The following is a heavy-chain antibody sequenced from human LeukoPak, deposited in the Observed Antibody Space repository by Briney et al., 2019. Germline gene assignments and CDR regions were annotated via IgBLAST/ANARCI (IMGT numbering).Heavy chain of an antibody. V-gene: IGHV3-23*01. Sequence: GGSLRLSCAASGFTFSSYAMSWVRQAPGKGLEWVSAISGSGGSTYYADSVKGRFTISRDNAKNTLYLQMNSLRAEDTAVYFCAREGGGLDAFDIWGQGTMVTVSS. D-gene: IGHD2-15*01. CDR1: GFTFSSYA. CDR2: ISGSGGST. CDR3: AREGGGLDAFDI. J-gene: IGHJ3*02.